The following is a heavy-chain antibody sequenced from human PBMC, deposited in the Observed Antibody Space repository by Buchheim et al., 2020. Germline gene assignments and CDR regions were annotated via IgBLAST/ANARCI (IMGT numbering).Heavy chain of an antibody. CDR2: ISYDGSSK. Sequence: QVQLVESGGGVVQPGRSLRLSCAASGFTFSSYAMHWVRQAPGKGLEWVAVISYDGSSKYYADSVKGRFTISRDNSKNTLYLQMNSLRAEDTAVYYCARSGYDFWSGYYAFWDYWGQGTL. V-gene: IGHV3-30*04. J-gene: IGHJ4*02. CDR1: GFTFSSYA. D-gene: IGHD3-3*01. CDR3: ARSGYDFWSGYYAFWDY.